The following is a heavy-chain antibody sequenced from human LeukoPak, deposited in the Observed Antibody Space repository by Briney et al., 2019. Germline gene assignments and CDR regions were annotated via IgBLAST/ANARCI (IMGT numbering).Heavy chain of an antibody. V-gene: IGHV3-23*01. J-gene: IGHJ4*02. CDR3: ARESGTTETSCFDY. CDR1: GFTFSSYA. Sequence: GGSLRLSCAASGFTFSSYAITWVLQAPGKGLEWVSAISGSGGSTYYADSVKGRFTISRDNSKNTLYLQMNSLRAEDTAVYYCARESGTTETSCFDYWGQGTLVTVSS. CDR2: ISGSGGST. D-gene: IGHD1-1*01.